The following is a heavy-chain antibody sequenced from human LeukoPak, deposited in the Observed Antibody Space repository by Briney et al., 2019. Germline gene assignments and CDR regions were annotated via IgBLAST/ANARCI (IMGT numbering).Heavy chain of an antibody. J-gene: IGHJ4*02. V-gene: IGHV1-18*01. CDR3: AREWYCSGGSCYSGAPDY. D-gene: IGHD2-15*01. CDR1: GYIFSNYG. CDR2: ISAHNGNT. Sequence: ASVKVSCKASGYIFSNYGISWVRQAPGQGLEWMGWISAHNGNTDYAQRFQGRVTMTTDTSTGTAYMELTSLRSDDTAVYYCAREWYCSGGSCYSGAPDYWGRGTLVTVSS.